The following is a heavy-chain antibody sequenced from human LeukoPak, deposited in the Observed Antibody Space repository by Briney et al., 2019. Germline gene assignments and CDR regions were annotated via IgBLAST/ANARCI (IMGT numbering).Heavy chain of an antibody. J-gene: IGHJ4*02. CDR2: ISSSGDTV. CDR3: ARDGSFTSGSFFDS. CDR1: GFTFSSYE. D-gene: IGHD1-26*01. Sequence: GGSLRLSCAASGFTFSSYEMNWVRQGPGKGPEWVSYISSSGDTVFCGYSLNGRFTISRDNAKNSLYLQINNLRAEDTSVYYCARDGSFTSGSFFDSWGQGTLVTVSS. V-gene: IGHV3-48*03.